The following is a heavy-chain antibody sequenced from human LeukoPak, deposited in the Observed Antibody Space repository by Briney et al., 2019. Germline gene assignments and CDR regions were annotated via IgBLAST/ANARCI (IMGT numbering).Heavy chain of an antibody. CDR3: ARQYDILTGYYSGDAFDI. V-gene: IGHV4-59*01. CDR2: IYYSGSI. J-gene: IGHJ3*02. D-gene: IGHD3-9*01. CDR1: GGSISSYY. Sequence: PSETLSLTCTVSGGSISSYYWSWIRQPPGKGLEWIGYIYYSGSINYNPSLKSRVTISVDTSKNQFSLKLSSVTAADTAVYYCARQYDILTGYYSGDAFDIWGQGTMVTVSS.